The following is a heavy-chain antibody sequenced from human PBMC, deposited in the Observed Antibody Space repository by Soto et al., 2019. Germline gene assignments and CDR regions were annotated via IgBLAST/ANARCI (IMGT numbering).Heavy chain of an antibody. CDR3: ARVTQLMVYAKGNYYYYGMDV. CDR1: GYTFTSYG. Sequence: VASVKVSCKASGYTFTSYGISWVRQAPGQGLEWMGWISAYNGNTNYAQKLQGRVTMTTDTSTSTAYMELRSLRSDDTAVYYCARVTQLMVYAKGNYYYYGMDVWGQGTTVTVSS. D-gene: IGHD2-8*01. V-gene: IGHV1-18*04. J-gene: IGHJ6*02. CDR2: ISAYNGNT.